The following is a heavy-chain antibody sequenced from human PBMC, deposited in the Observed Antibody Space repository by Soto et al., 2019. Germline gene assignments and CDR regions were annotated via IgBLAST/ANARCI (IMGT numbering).Heavy chain of an antibody. CDR2: IYFGGTT. Sequence: QLNLQESGPGLVKPSWTLSLTCTVSGGSVSIPNYDSAWGRQSPGKGLEWIASIYFGGTTYYNPSLKSRMSSFVDTSTNQFSLNLTAVTAADSAVYSCVRHGRVQLRPFDYWGQGIQVAVSS. V-gene: IGHV4-39*01. CDR1: GGSVSIPNYD. D-gene: IGHD1-1*01. CDR3: VRHGRVQLRPFDY. J-gene: IGHJ4*02.